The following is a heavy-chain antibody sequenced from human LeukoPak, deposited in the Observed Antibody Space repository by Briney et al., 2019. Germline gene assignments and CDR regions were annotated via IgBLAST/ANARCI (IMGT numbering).Heavy chain of an antibody. CDR2: IYYSGST. J-gene: IGHJ3*02. V-gene: IGHV4-59*01. D-gene: IGHD4-17*01. CDR3: ARTYGDSDVFDI. Sequence: NPSETLSLTCTVSGGSISSYYWSWIRQPPGRVLDWIGYIYYSGSTNYNPSLKSRVTMSADTSKNQFSLKLSSVTAADTAVYYCARTYGDSDVFDIWGQGTMVTVSS. CDR1: GGSISSYY.